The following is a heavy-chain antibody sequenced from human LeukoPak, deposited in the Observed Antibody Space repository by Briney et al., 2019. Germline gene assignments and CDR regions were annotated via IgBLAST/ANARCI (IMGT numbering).Heavy chain of an antibody. V-gene: IGHV1-18*01. Sequence: ASVKVSCKTSGYTFTTYGISWVRQAPGQGLEWMGWISGSNGNTNYAQKFQGRVTMTTDTSTSTASTELRSLRSDDTAVYYCARIGGKAVTGTGWFDYYGMDVWGQGTTVTVSS. D-gene: IGHD6-19*01. CDR1: GYTFTTYG. CDR3: ARIGGKAVTGTGWFDYYGMDV. CDR2: ISGSNGNT. J-gene: IGHJ6*02.